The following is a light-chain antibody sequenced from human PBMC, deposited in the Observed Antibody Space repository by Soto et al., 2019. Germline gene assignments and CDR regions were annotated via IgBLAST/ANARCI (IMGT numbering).Light chain of an antibody. CDR1: SSNIGSNT. CDR3: SSYTSSSTLLYV. V-gene: IGLV2-14*01. CDR2: DVS. Sequence: QSALTQPPSASGTPGQRVTISCSGSSSNIGSNTVSWYQQHPGKAPKLMIYDVSNRPSGVSNRFSGSKSGNTASLTISGLQAEDEADYYCSSYTSSSTLLYVFGTGTKVTVL. J-gene: IGLJ1*01.